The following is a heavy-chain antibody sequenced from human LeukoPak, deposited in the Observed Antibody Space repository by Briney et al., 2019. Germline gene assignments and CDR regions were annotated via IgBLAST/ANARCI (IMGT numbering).Heavy chain of an antibody. Sequence: GGSLRLSCAASGFTFSSYAMHWVRQAPGKGLEWVAVISYDGSNKYYADSVKGRFTISRDNSKNTLYLQMNSLRAEDTAVYYCAREQQLVRYQWGYDAFDIWGQGTMVTVSS. D-gene: IGHD6-13*01. CDR1: GFTFSSYA. CDR2: ISYDGSNK. V-gene: IGHV3-30*04. J-gene: IGHJ3*02. CDR3: AREQQLVRYQWGYDAFDI.